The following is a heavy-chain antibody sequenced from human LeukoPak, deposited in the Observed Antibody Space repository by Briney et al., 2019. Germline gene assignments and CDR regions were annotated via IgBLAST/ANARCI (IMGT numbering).Heavy chain of an antibody. CDR2: ISSSSSYI. CDR3: ARFESGSWYNSYYYYYYMDV. D-gene: IGHD6-13*01. J-gene: IGHJ6*03. Sequence: KPGGSLRLSCAASGFTLSSYRMNWLRQAPGKGLEWGSYISSSSSYIYYAGSVKGRFTLSRDNAKNSLYLQMNSLRAEDTAVYYCARFESGSWYNSYYYYYYMDVWGKGTTVTVSS. CDR1: GFTLSSYR. V-gene: IGHV3-21*01.